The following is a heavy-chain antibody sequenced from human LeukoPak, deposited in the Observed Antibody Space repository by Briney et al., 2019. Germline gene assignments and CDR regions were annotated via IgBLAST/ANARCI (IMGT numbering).Heavy chain of an antibody. J-gene: IGHJ4*02. CDR1: GFTFRSYW. D-gene: IGHD2-15*01. Sequence: GGSLRLSCAASGFTFRSYWMHWVRQAPGKGLEWVSGISGNSGSTYYADSVKGRFTISRDNSKNTMYLQMNSLRAEDAAVYYCAKDVVVVAAKGDYFDYWGQGTLVTVSS. V-gene: IGHV3-23*01. CDR3: AKDVVVVAAKGDYFDY. CDR2: ISGNSGST.